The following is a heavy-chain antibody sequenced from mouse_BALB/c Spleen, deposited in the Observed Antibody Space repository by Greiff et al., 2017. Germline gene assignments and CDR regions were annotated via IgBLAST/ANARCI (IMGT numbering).Heavy chain of an antibody. J-gene: IGHJ3*01. CDR2: ISDGGSYT. Sequence: EVMLVESGGGLVKPGGSLKLSCAASGFTFSDYYMYWVRQTPEKRLEWVATISDGGSYTYYPDSVKGRFTISRDNAKNNLYLQMSSLKSEDTAMYYCAYDYDGVAYWGQGTLVTVSA. V-gene: IGHV5-4*02. CDR3: AYDYDGVAY. CDR1: GFTFSDYY. D-gene: IGHD2-4*01.